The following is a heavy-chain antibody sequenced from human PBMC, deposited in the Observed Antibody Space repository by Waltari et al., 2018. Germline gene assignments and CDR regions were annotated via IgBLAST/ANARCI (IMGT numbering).Heavy chain of an antibody. CDR3: AASPYSSSLGYYYYMDV. CDR2: ISGSGGST. Sequence: EVPLLESGGGLVQPGGSLRLSCAASGFTFSSYAMSWVRQAPGKGLEWVSAISGSGGSTYYADSVKGRFTISRDNSKNTLYLQMNSLRAEDTAVYYCAASPYSSSLGYYYYMDVWGKGTTVTISS. D-gene: IGHD6-13*01. V-gene: IGHV3-23*01. J-gene: IGHJ6*03. CDR1: GFTFSSYA.